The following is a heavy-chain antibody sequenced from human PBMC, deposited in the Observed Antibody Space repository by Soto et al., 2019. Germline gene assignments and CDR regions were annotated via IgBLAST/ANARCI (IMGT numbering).Heavy chain of an antibody. D-gene: IGHD5-12*01. CDR2: ISTYSGDT. CDR1: GYTFFTYD. V-gene: IGHV1-18*01. Sequence: ASVKVSCKASGYTFFTYDISWVRQAPGQGLEWMGWISTYSGDTKYAQKFQGRVTMTTDTSTTTAYRELRSRISDDTAVYYCARHHGPTTSENWFDPWGQGTLVTVSS. CDR3: ARHHGPTTSENWFDP. J-gene: IGHJ5*02.